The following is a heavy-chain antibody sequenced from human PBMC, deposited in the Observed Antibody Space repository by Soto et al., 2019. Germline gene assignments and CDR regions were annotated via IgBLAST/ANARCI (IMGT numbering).Heavy chain of an antibody. CDR2: ISYGGST. J-gene: IGHJ4*02. CDR3: SRGIRV. Sequence: QVQLQESGPGLVKPSQTLSLTCTVSGGSINSGGYCWSWLRQHPGKGLDWIGCISYGGSTSYNPALKSRVTISVDTSKNQFSLKLTSVTAADTAVYYCSRGIRVWGQGALITVSS. D-gene: IGHD5-18*01. V-gene: IGHV4-31*03. CDR1: GGSINSGGYC.